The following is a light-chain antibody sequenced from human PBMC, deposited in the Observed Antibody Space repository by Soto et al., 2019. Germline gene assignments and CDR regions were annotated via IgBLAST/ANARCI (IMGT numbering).Light chain of an antibody. CDR2: EVT. V-gene: IGLV2-8*01. J-gene: IGLJ2*01. Sequence: QSALTQPPSASGSPGQSVAISCTGTSSDVGGNNYVSWYQQHPGKAPKLMVYEVTKRPAGVPDRFSGSKSDNTASLTVSGLQAEDEADYYCSSYAGSNNVIFGGGTKVTVL. CDR1: SSDVGGNNY. CDR3: SSYAGSNNVI.